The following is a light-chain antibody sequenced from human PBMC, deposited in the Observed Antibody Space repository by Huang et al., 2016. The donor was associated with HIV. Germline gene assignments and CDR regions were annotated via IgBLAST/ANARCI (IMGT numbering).Light chain of an antibody. V-gene: IGKV3-20*01. CDR2: GAS. J-gene: IGKJ4*01. Sequence: EIVLTQSPGTLSLSPGERATLSCRASQSVSSSYLAWYQQKPGQAPRLLIYGASSRATGSPDRFSGGGSGTDFTLTISRLEPEDFAVYYCQQYGSSPLTYGGGTKLEIK. CDR3: QQYGSSPLT. CDR1: QSVSSSY.